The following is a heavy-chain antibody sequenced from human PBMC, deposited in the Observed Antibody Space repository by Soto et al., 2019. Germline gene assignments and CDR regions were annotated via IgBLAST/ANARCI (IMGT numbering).Heavy chain of an antibody. Sequence: VASVKVSCKASGYSVTIYGITCVRQAPGQVLEWMGWISTYDGNTNYAQNFQGRVSMARDTSTSTAYMELRSLRSDDTAVYYCARDRGRSCIGGICPFDYWGQGTLVTVSS. V-gene: IGHV1-18*01. CDR3: ARDRGRSCIGGICPFDY. CDR1: GYSVTIYG. J-gene: IGHJ4*02. D-gene: IGHD2-15*01. CDR2: ISTYDGNT.